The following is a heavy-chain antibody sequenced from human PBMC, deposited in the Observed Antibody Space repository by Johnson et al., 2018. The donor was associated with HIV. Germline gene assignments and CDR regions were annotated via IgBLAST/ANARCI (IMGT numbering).Heavy chain of an antibody. Sequence: QVQLVESGGGVVQPGRSLRLSCASSGFTFSSYGMHWVRQAPGKGLEWVAVISYDGSNKYYEDSVKGRFTISRDNAKNSLYLQMNSLRAEDTALYYCARVRPGDNWNSGAFDIWGQGTMVTVSS. CDR3: ARVRPGDNWNSGAFDI. CDR1: GFTFSSYG. CDR2: ISYDGSNK. D-gene: IGHD1-7*01. J-gene: IGHJ3*02. V-gene: IGHV3-30*03.